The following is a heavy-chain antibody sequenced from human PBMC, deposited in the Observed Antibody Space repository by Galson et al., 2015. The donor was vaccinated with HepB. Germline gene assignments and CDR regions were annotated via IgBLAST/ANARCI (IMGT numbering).Heavy chain of an antibody. J-gene: IGHJ6*02. CDR2: IYYSGST. CDR3: ARDRRIAVAGLIYYYCMDV. Sequence: ETLSLTCTVSGGSISSYYWSWIRQPPGKGLEWIGYIYYSGSTNYHPSLKSRVTISVDTSKNQFSLKLSSVTAADTAVYYCARDRRIAVAGLIYYYCMDVWGQGTTVTVSS. D-gene: IGHD6-19*01. CDR1: GGSISSYY. V-gene: IGHV4-59*01.